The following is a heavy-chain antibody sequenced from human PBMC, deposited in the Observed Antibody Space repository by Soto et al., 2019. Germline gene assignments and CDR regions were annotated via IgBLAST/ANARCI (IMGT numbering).Heavy chain of an antibody. CDR2: IYYSGRT. CDR1: GFSISSGGYY. Sequence: TLSLTCTVSGFSISSGGYYWSWIRQHPGKGLEWIGYIYYSGRTYYNPSLKSRVTISVDTSKNQFSLKLSSVTAADTAVYYCARDRIVATTYVFDYWGQGTLVTVSS. V-gene: IGHV4-31*03. J-gene: IGHJ4*02. CDR3: ARDRIVATTYVFDY. D-gene: IGHD5-12*01.